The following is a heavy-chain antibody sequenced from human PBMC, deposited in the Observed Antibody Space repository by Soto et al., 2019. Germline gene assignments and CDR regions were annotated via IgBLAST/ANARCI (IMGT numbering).Heavy chain of an antibody. D-gene: IGHD1-1*01. CDR3: ARGWNDFPH. CDR2: IIPVFGTG. V-gene: IGHV1-69*01. J-gene: IGHJ1*01. Sequence: QVQLVQSGAEVKKPGSSVKVSCKASGGTFSSYAISWVRQAPGQGLECMGGIIPVFGTGNYAQKFQGRATINADESTSTVYMELSSLRSEDTAVYYCARGWNDFPHWGQGTLVTVSS. CDR1: GGTFSSYA.